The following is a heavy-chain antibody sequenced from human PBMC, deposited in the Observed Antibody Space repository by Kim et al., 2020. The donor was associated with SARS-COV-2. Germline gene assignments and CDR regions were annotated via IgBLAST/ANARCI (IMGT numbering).Heavy chain of an antibody. D-gene: IGHD3-9*01. CDR3: ARGGVYYDILTGPSDY. CDR2: ISSSSSYT. Sequence: GGSLRLSCAASGFTFSDYYMSWIRQAPGKGLEWVSYISSSSSYTNYADSVKGRFTISRDNAKNSLYLQMNSLRAEDTAVYYCARGGVYYDILTGPSDYWGQGTLVTVSS. CDR1: GFTFSDYY. V-gene: IGHV3-11*05. J-gene: IGHJ4*02.